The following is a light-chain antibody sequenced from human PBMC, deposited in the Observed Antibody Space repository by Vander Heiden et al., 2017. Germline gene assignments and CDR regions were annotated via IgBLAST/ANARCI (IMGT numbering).Light chain of an antibody. Sequence: QSALTQPAPVSGSPGQSITISCTGTSSDVGSYNLISWYQHHPGKAPKLMIYEVSKRPSGVSNRFSGCKSGNTASLTISGLQAEDEADYYCCSYAGSSTYWVFGGGTKLTVL. CDR2: EVS. V-gene: IGLV2-23*02. CDR1: SSDVGSYNL. CDR3: CSYAGSSTYWV. J-gene: IGLJ3*02.